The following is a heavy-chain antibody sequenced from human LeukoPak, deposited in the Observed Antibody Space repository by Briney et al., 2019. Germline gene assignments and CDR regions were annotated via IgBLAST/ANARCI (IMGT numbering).Heavy chain of an antibody. CDR3: AKDSHIVVVPAAMPHYYYYIDV. CDR2: ISGSGGST. Sequence: PGGSLRLSCAASGFTFSSYAMSWVRQAPGKGLEWVSAISGSGGSTYYADSVKGRFTISRDNSKNTLYLQMNSLRAEDTAVYYCAKDSHIVVVPAAMPHYYYYIDVWGKGTTVTVSS. J-gene: IGHJ6*03. D-gene: IGHD2-2*01. CDR1: GFTFSSYA. V-gene: IGHV3-23*01.